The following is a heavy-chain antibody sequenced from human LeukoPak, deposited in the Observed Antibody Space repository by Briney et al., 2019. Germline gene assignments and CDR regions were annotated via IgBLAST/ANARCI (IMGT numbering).Heavy chain of an antibody. Sequence: GGSLRLSCAASGFTFSDYALHWVRQVPGKGLGWVAFVAYDGSSKYYRDSVRGRFIISRDYSRNALYLQMNSLRGDDTAVYYCARDGVTRRYNMYFYMDVWGKGTTVTVSS. V-gene: IGHV3-30*04. CDR3: ARDGVTRRYNMYFYMDV. D-gene: IGHD1-1*01. CDR2: VAYDGSSK. CDR1: GFTFSDYA. J-gene: IGHJ6*03.